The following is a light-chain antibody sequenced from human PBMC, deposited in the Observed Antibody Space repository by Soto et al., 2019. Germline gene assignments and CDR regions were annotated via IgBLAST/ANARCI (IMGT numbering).Light chain of an antibody. CDR2: EVT. V-gene: IGLV2-8*01. CDR3: SSFAGGGNPVL. J-gene: IGLJ2*01. Sequence: QSAMTQPPSASGSLGQSVTISCTGTSSDVGGYNYVSWHQQHPVKAPKVMIYEVTKRPPGVPDRFSGSKSGNTASLTVSGLQAEYEADYYCSSFAGGGNPVLLGGGTKVTVL. CDR1: SSDVGGYNY.